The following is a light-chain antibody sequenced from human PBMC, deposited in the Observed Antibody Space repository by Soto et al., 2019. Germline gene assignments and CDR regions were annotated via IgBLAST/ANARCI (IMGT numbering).Light chain of an antibody. Sequence: EILLTQSPGTLSLSPGARATLSCRASQSLSNRFLGWYQQKTGQTPRLFIADATFTATDIQARFSGSGSGTDFTLTISRLEPGDCAVYFCHQYGRLPLSFGGGTKVEIK. CDR1: QSLSNRF. CDR2: DAT. J-gene: IGKJ4*01. V-gene: IGKV3-20*01. CDR3: HQYGRLPLS.